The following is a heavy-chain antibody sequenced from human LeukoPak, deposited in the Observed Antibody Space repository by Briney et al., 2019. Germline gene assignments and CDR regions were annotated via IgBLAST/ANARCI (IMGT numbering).Heavy chain of an antibody. D-gene: IGHD1-26*01. J-gene: IGHJ2*01. CDR2: IYYSGST. Sequence: SETLSLTCTVSGGSISSYYWSWIRQPPGKGLEWIGYIYYSGSTNYNPSLKSRVTISVDTSKNQFSLKLSSVTAADTAVYYCARQGAQSYWYFDLWGRGTLVTVSS. CDR3: ARQGAQSYWYFDL. V-gene: IGHV4-59*08. CDR1: GGSISSYY.